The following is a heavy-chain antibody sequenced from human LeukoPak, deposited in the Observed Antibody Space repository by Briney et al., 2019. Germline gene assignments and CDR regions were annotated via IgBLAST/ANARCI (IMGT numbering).Heavy chain of an antibody. J-gene: IGHJ4*02. Sequence: SVKVSCKTSGGTFSSYAISWVRQAPGQGLEWMGGIIPIFGTANYAQKFQGRVTITADESTSTAYMELSSLRSEDTAVYYCAKVGPWGWTSIDNWGQGTLVTVSS. CDR1: GGTFSSYA. D-gene: IGHD7-27*01. CDR3: AKVGPWGWTSIDN. V-gene: IGHV1-69*13. CDR2: IIPIFGTA.